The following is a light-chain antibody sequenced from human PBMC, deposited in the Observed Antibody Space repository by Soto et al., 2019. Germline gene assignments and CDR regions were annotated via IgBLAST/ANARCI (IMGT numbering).Light chain of an antibody. V-gene: IGKV1-9*01. CDR2: GAS. CDR1: EGIVNY. J-gene: IGKJ5*01. Sequence: IQLIQSPSSLSASVGDRVTITCRASEGIVNYLAWYQQQPGKAPKLLIYGASTLQSGVPSRFTGSGSGTDFTLTINSLQPEDFATYHCQQLFRYPLAFGQGTRLEMK. CDR3: QQLFRYPLA.